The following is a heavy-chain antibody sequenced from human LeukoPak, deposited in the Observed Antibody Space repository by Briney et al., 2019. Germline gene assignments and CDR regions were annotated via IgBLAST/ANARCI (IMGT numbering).Heavy chain of an antibody. V-gene: IGHV4-30-2*01. CDR3: ARGGRDGYSTFDY. D-gene: IGHD5-24*01. J-gene: IGHJ4*02. CDR1: GGSISSGGYS. CDR2: IYHSGST. Sequence: SETLSLTCAVSGGSISSGGYSWSWIRQPPGRGLEWIGYIYHSGSTYYNPSLKSRVTISVDRSKNQFSLKLSSVTAADTAVYYCARGGRDGYSTFDYWGQGTLVTVSS.